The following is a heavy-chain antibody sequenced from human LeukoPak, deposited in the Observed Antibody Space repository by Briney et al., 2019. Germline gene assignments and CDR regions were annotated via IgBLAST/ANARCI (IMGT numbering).Heavy chain of an antibody. CDR3: ARLYYYGRAGDY. CDR2: INHSGST. D-gene: IGHD3-10*01. Sequence: SETLSLTCAVYGGSFSGYYWSWIRQPPGKGLEWIGEINHSGSTNYNPSLKSRVTISVDTSKNQFSLKLSSVTAADTAVYYCARLYYYGRAGDYWGQGTLVTVSS. CDR1: GGSFSGYY. V-gene: IGHV4-34*01. J-gene: IGHJ4*02.